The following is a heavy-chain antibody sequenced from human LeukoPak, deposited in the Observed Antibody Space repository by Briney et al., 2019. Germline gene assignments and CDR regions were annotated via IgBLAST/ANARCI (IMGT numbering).Heavy chain of an antibody. J-gene: IGHJ4*02. V-gene: IGHV4-59*08. D-gene: IGHD6-13*01. CDR3: AGERSSSWYGTSHPIDY. CDR1: GGSISSYY. CDR2: IYYSGSP. Sequence: SETLSLTCTVSGGSISSYYWSWIRQPPGKGLEWFGYIYYSGSPTYNPSLKSRVTISVDTSKNQFSLKLSSVTAADTAVYYCAGERSSSWYGTSHPIDYWGQGTLVTVSS.